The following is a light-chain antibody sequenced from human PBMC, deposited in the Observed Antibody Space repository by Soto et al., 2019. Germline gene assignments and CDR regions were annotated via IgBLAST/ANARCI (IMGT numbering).Light chain of an antibody. J-gene: IGLJ1*01. CDR1: TSDVGDYKY. V-gene: IGLV2-14*01. Sequence: QSALTQPASVSGSPGQSITISCIGTTSDVGDYKYVSWYQQHPDKAPKLIIFVNTNRPSGISNRFSASKSGNTASLTISGLQAEDEADYYCSSYTSSDTPDVFGTGTKLTVL. CDR2: VNT. CDR3: SSYTSSDTPDV.